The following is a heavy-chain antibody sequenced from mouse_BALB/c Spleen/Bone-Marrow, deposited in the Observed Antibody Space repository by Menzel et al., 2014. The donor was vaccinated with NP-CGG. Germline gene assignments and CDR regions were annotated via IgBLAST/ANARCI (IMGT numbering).Heavy chain of an antibody. V-gene: IGHV3-8*02. CDR1: GDSITSGY. J-gene: IGHJ4*01. CDR2: ISHSGST. Sequence: EVQLQESGPSLVKPSQPLSLPCSVTGDSITSGYWNWIRKFPGNKLEYMGYISHSGSTYYNPSLKSRISITRDTSKNQYYLQLNSVTTEDTATYYCARAGYRYDVGYAMDYWGQGTSVTVSS. CDR3: ARAGYRYDVGYAMDY. D-gene: IGHD2-14*01.